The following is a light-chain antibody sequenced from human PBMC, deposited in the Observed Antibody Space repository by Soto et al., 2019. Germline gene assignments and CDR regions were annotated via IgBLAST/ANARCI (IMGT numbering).Light chain of an antibody. CDR1: SSNIGSNT. Sequence: QSVLTQPPSASGTPGQRVTLSCSGSSSNIGSNTVNWYQQFPETAPKLLMYNNNQRPSGVPDRFSGSKSGTSASLAISGLQSEDEADYYCAAWDGSLKGVVFGGGTQLTVL. J-gene: IGLJ2*01. CDR2: NNN. V-gene: IGLV1-44*01. CDR3: AAWDGSLKGVV.